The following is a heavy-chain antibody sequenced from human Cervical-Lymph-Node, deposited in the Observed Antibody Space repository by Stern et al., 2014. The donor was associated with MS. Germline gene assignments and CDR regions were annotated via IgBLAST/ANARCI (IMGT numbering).Heavy chain of an antibody. V-gene: IGHV4-4*02. Sequence: QVQLQESGPGLVKPSGTLSLTCAVSGGSVSSTNWWSWVRQSPGKGLEWIGNIYHSWASNYRPPLRSRVSISLDTSKNHLSLHLTSVTAADTAVYYCARERQQYCNSEGCSYWYFDLWGRGTLVTVSS. D-gene: IGHD2/OR15-2a*01. CDR1: GGSVSSTNW. J-gene: IGHJ2*01. CDR3: ARERQQYCNSEGCSYWYFDL. CDR2: IYHSWAS.